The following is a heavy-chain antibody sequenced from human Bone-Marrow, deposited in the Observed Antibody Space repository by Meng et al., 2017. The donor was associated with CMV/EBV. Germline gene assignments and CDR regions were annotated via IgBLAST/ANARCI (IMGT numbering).Heavy chain of an antibody. D-gene: IGHD2-2*01. Sequence: GESLKISCAASGFTFSSYAMHWVRQAPGKGLEWVAVISYDGSNKYYADSVKGRFTISRDNSKNTLYLQMNSLRAEDTAVYYCERDQIAAAILGPIAMNRDYWGQESLITVSS. CDR3: ERDQIAAAILGPIAMNRDY. V-gene: IGHV3-30*04. J-gene: IGHJ4*02. CDR1: GFTFSSYA. CDR2: ISYDGSNK.